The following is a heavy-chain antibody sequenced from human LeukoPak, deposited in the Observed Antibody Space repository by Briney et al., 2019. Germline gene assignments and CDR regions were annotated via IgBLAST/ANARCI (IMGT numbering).Heavy chain of an antibody. D-gene: IGHD3-3*01. V-gene: IGHV1-2*02. Sequence: ASVKVSCKASGYTFTSYYIHWVRQAPGQGLEWMGWINPNSGGTNYAQKFQGRVTMTRDTSISTAYMELSRLRSDDTAVYYCARDGVGSTRTFDYWGQGTLVTVSS. CDR3: ARDGVGSTRTFDY. CDR1: GYTFTSYY. CDR2: INPNSGGT. J-gene: IGHJ4*02.